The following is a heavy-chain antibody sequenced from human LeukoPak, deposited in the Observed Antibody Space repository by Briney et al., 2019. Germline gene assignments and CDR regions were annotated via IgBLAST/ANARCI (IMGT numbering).Heavy chain of an antibody. V-gene: IGHV3-21*01. Sequence: GGSLRLSCAASGFTFSSYSMNWVRQAPGKGLERVSFISSSSSYIYYADSVKGRFTISRDNAKNSLYLQMNSLRAEDTAVYYCARSEMGYYNYYMDVWGKGTTVTISS. CDR2: ISSSSSYI. CDR3: ARSEMGYYNYYMDV. J-gene: IGHJ6*03. CDR1: GFTFSSYS. D-gene: IGHD5-24*01.